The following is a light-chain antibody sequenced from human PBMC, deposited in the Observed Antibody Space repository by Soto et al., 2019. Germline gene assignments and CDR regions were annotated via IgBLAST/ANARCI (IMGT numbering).Light chain of an antibody. Sequence: IQLTQSPSSLSASVGDSVTITCRTSQSISAYLNWYRQKPGQAPELVIYSTSKFECGVATRFSGSVSGTEFTLAFNSLQPEVLGTYFCQQSHRTECSFGQGTRLEIK. CDR3: QQSHRTECS. V-gene: IGKV1-39*01. CDR2: STS. CDR1: QSISAY. J-gene: IGKJ2*02.